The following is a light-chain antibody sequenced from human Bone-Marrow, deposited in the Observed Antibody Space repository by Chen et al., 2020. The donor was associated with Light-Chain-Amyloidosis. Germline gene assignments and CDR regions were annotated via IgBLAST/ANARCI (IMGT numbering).Light chain of an antibody. V-gene: IGKV3-11*01. CDR1: QSVTIY. CDR2: DAS. Sequence: EIVLTQSPATLSLSPGDTATLSCRASQSVTIYLAWYQQKPGQAPRRLIYDASNRATGIPARFSGSGSGTDFTLTISSLETEDFAVYYCQQRSNWPGVGQGTRLGIK. J-gene: IGKJ5*01. CDR3: QQRSNWPG.